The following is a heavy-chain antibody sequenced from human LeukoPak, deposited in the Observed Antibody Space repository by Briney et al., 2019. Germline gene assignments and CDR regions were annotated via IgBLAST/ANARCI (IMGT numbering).Heavy chain of an antibody. CDR1: GFTFNYFS. CDR2: ISSSSNTI. Sequence: GRSLRLSCAASGFTFNYFSVNWVRQAPGKGLEWVSYISSSSNTIYYADSVKGRFTISRDNARNSLYLQMNSLRDEDTAVYYCARDRDHSNNWYIFLDYWGQGTLVTVSS. D-gene: IGHD6-13*01. CDR3: ARDRDHSNNWYIFLDY. J-gene: IGHJ4*02. V-gene: IGHV3-48*02.